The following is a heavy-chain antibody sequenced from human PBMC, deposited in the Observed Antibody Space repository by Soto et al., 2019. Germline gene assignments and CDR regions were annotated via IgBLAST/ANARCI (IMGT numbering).Heavy chain of an antibody. CDR1: GYTFTSYG. CDR3: GREASYASGSYYNGPYNWFDP. J-gene: IGHJ5*02. CDR2: ISAYNGNT. Sequence: ASVKVSCKTSGYTFTSYGIIWVRQAPGQGLEWMGWISAYNGNTNYAQKLQGRVTMTTDTSTSTAYMELRSLRSDETAVYYCGREASYASGSYYNGPYNWFDPWGQGTLVTVSS. D-gene: IGHD3-10*01. V-gene: IGHV1-18*01.